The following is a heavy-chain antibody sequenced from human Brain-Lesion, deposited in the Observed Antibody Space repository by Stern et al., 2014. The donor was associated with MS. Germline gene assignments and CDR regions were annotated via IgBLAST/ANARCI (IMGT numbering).Heavy chain of an antibody. CDR3: ARDRTCTGGSCYGT. D-gene: IGHD2-15*01. V-gene: IGHV3-53*01. CDR2: IYSGGGT. Sequence: VQLVQSGGKLIQPGESLRISCAASWFSVSNNYMTWVRQAPGKGLEWVXLIYSGGGTYYADSVKGRFTISRDNSKNTLYLQMNNLRAEDTAVYYCARDRTCTGGSCYGTWGQGTLVTVSS. J-gene: IGHJ5*02. CDR1: WFSVSNNY.